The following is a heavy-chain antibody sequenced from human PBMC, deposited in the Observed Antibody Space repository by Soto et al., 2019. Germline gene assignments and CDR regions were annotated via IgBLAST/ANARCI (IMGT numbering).Heavy chain of an antibody. D-gene: IGHD6-19*01. Sequence: SETLSLTCTVSGASISAYAWSWIRQPAGKGLEWIGRLYSSGNTNYNPSFKSRLTMSADTSKNQFSLKLSSVNARDTAVYYCYTGPYSSGWYGVDYWGQRNLLTVSS. J-gene: IGHJ4*02. V-gene: IGHV4-4*07. CDR2: LYSSGNT. CDR3: YTGPYSSGWYGVDY. CDR1: GASISAYA.